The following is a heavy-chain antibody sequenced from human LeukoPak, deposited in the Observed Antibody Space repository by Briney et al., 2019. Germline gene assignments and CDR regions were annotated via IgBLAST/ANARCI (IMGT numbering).Heavy chain of an antibody. V-gene: IGHV4-59*01. D-gene: IGHD2-2*01. CDR2: ILYSGTTT. CDR3: ATFVGCSSTSCSYYFDY. J-gene: IGHJ4*02. Sequence: SETLSLTCTVSGGSISPYYWSWIRQTPGKGLEWIGYILYSGTTTNYNPSLKSRVTISVDTSKNQFSLKLSSVTAADTAVYYCATFVGCSSTSCSYYFDYWGQGTLVTVSS. CDR1: GGSISPYY.